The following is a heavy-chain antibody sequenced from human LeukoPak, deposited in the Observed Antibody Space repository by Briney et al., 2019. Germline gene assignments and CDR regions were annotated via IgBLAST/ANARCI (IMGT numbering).Heavy chain of an antibody. Sequence: SETLSLTCTVSGGSISSYYWSWFRQPAGKGLEWIGRIYTSGSTNYNPSLKSRVTMSVDTSKNQFSLKLSSVTAADTAVYYCARSGHDILTGYYLYYFDYWGQGTLVTVSS. V-gene: IGHV4-4*07. J-gene: IGHJ4*02. CDR3: ARSGHDILTGYYLYYFDY. D-gene: IGHD3-9*01. CDR2: IYTSGST. CDR1: GGSISSYY.